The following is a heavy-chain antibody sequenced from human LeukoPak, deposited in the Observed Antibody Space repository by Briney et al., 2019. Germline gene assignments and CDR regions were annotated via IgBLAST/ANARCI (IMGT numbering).Heavy chain of an antibody. CDR3: ARDGGTAAGYPGREYYFDY. D-gene: IGHD6-13*01. Sequence: GGSLRLSCAASGFTVSSNYMSWVRQAPGKGLEWVSVIYSGGSTYYADSVKGRFTISRDNSKNTLYLQMNSLRAEDTAVYYYARDGGTAAGYPGREYYFDYWGQGTLVTVSS. CDR1: GFTVSSNY. CDR2: IYSGGST. J-gene: IGHJ4*02. V-gene: IGHV3-66*02.